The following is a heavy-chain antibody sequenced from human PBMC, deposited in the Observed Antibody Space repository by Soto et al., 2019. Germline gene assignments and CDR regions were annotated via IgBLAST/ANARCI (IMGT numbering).Heavy chain of an antibody. CDR1: GSSIRSYY. V-gene: IGHV4-59*01. CDR2: IYYSGNT. Sequence: SETLSLTCTVSGSSIRSYYWSWIRQPPGKGLEWIGYIYYSGNTDYNPSLKRRVTISIDMSKNQFSLRLSSVTAADTAVYYCARTEVRGRIIYYYGMDVSGQGTTVTVSS. D-gene: IGHD3-10*01. J-gene: IGHJ6*02. CDR3: ARTEVRGRIIYYYGMDV.